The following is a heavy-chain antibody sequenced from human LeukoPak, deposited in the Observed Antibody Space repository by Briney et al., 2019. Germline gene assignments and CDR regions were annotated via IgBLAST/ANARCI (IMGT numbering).Heavy chain of an antibody. Sequence: ASVKVSCKASGGTFSSYAISWVRQAPGQGLEWMGGIIPIFGTANYAQKFQGRVTITADESTSTAYMELSGLRSEDTAVYYCARERGGSSSDYFDYWGQGTLVTVSS. CDR1: GGTFSSYA. D-gene: IGHD6-6*01. V-gene: IGHV1-69*13. CDR2: IIPIFGTA. CDR3: ARERGGSSSDYFDY. J-gene: IGHJ4*02.